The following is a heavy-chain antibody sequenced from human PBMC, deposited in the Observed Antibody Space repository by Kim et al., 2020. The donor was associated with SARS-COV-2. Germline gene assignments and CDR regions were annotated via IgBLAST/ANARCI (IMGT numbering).Heavy chain of an antibody. CDR1: GFTFSSYA. J-gene: IGHJ4*02. D-gene: IGHD3-22*01. V-gene: IGHV3-23*01. Sequence: GGSLRLSCAASGFTFSSYAMSWVRQAPGKGLEWVSAISGSGGSTYYADTVKGRYTISRDNSKNTLYLQMNSLRAEDTAVYYCAKMSAIVVGYWGQGTLVTVSS. CDR2: ISGSGGST. CDR3: AKMSAIVVGY.